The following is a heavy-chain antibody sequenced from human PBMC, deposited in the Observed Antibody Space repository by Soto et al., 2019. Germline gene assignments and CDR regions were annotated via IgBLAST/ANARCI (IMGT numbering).Heavy chain of an antibody. CDR1: GFTFSSYG. Sequence: GGSLRLSCAASGFTFSSYGMHWVRQAPGKGLEWVAVISYDGSNKYYADSVKGQFTISRDNSKNTLYLQMNSLRAEDTAVYYCAKDRRLTMWAKDFDYWGQGTLVTVSS. CDR2: ISYDGSNK. CDR3: AKDRRLTMWAKDFDY. J-gene: IGHJ4*02. V-gene: IGHV3-30*18. D-gene: IGHD3-10*02.